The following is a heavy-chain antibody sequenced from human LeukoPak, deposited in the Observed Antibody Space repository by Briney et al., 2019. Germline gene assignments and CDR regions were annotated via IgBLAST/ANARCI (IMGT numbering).Heavy chain of an antibody. Sequence: GASVTVSCKASGYNFAHNIHWVRQAPGQGHEFMGWINPKSGGTKYAQNFQGRVTMTRDTSISTVYMELSSLGSDDTAVYYCVVSIQAAAIPAFDSWGQGTLVTVSS. J-gene: IGHJ4*02. CDR3: VVSIQAAAIPAFDS. CDR2: INPKSGGT. D-gene: IGHD6-25*01. V-gene: IGHV1-2*02. CDR1: GYNFAHN.